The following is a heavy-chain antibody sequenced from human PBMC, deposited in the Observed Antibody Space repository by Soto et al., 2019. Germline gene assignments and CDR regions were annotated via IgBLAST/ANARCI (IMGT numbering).Heavy chain of an antibody. Sequence: GASVKVSCKASGYTFTSYAMHWVRQAPGQSLEWIGWINIGTGNTNYAQRFQGRVTFTRDMSTSTAYMELSSLRSEDTAVYYCAAVPGDFDPWGQGTLVTVSS. V-gene: IGHV1-58*02. CDR2: INIGTGNT. CDR3: AAVPGDFDP. CDR1: GYTFTSYA. J-gene: IGHJ5*02. D-gene: IGHD1-1*01.